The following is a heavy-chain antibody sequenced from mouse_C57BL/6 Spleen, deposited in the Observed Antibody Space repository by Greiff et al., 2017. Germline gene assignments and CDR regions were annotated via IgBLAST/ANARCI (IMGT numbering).Heavy chain of an antibody. D-gene: IGHD1-1*01. CDR2: ISDGGGYT. CDR3: ATPPYYYGSGDYTMDN. J-gene: IGHJ4*01. CDR1: GFTFSSYA. V-gene: IGHV5-4*03. Sequence: EVKLVESGGGLVKPGGSLKLSCAASGFTFSSYAMSWVRQTPEKRLEWVATISDGGGYTYYPDNVKGRFPISSDNAKNNLYLQMTHLKSGDTAMYYWATPPYYYGSGDYTMDNWAKAPS.